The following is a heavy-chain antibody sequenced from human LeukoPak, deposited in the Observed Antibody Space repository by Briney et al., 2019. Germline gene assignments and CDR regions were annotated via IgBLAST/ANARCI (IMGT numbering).Heavy chain of an antibody. CDR2: IDPNSGDT. CDR3: ARDGGPYCDGASCSFDY. CDR1: GYTFAGYY. J-gene: IGHJ4*02. D-gene: IGHD2-21*01. Sequence: ASVKVSCKASGYTFAGYYIHWVRQAPGQGLEWMGWIDPNSGDTHYTQKFQGRVTMTRDTSITTACMQVTRLRSDDTAVFYCARDGGPYCDGASCSFDYWGQGTLVTVSS. V-gene: IGHV1-2*02.